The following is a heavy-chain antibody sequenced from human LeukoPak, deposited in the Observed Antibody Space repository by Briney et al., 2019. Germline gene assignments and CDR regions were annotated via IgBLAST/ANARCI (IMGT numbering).Heavy chain of an antibody. J-gene: IGHJ5*02. CDR1: GVTGRSVA. CDR2: ISGSGGST. Sequence: GVTGRSVAIGGGRHAQEKGLEWVSAISGSGGSTYYPDSVKGRVTISRDNSKNTLYLQMNGLRAEDTAVYYCAKDYGSGSYFPFDPWGQGTLVTVSS. CDR3: AKDYGSGSYFPFDP. V-gene: IGHV3-23*01. D-gene: IGHD3-10*01.